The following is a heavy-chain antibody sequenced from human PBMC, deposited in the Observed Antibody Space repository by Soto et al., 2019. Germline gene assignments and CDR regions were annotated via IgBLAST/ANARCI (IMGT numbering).Heavy chain of an antibody. J-gene: IGHJ6*02. CDR2: ISSGSGSI. V-gene: IGHV3-48*02. CDR1: EFTFSSYS. Sequence: PGGSLRLSCAASEFTFSSYSMNWVRQAPGKGLEWVSYISSGSGSIYYSDSVKGRFTISRDNAKNLLYLQMNSLRDEDTAVYYCAREGLRSYYYGMDVWGQGTTVTVSS. D-gene: IGHD4-17*01. CDR3: AREGLRSYYYGMDV.